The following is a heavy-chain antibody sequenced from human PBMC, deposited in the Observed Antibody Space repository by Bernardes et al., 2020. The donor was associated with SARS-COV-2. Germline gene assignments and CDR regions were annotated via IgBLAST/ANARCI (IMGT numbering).Heavy chain of an antibody. CDR3: ARESDWNYVFDY. CDR1: EFTFSSYA. CDR2: ITSSSSYK. Sequence: GGSLRLSCAASEFTFSSYAMSWVRQAPGKGLEWVSSITSSSSYKYYADSGKGRFTISRDNAKNSLYLQMNSLRAEDTAVYFCARESDWNYVFDYWGQGTLVTVSS. J-gene: IGHJ4*02. D-gene: IGHD1-7*01. V-gene: IGHV3-21*01.